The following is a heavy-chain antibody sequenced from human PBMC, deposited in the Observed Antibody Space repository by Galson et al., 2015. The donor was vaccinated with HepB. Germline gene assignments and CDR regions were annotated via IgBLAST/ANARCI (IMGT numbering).Heavy chain of an antibody. Sequence: SVKVSCKASGYTFTSYYVHWVRQAPGQGLEWMGIINPSGGSTSYAQKFQGRVTMTRDTSTSTVYMELSSLRSEDTAVYYCARVPVPAYYDFWSGYSSNWYFDLWGRGTLVTVSS. CDR2: INPSGGST. J-gene: IGHJ2*01. CDR1: GYTFTSYY. CDR3: ARVPVPAYYDFWSGYSSNWYFDL. V-gene: IGHV1-46*01. D-gene: IGHD3-3*01.